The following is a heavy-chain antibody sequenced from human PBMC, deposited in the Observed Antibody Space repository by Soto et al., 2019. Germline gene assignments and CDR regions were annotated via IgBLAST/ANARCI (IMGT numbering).Heavy chain of an antibody. V-gene: IGHV3-30*18. Sequence: HPGGSLRLSCAASGFTFRNFGMHWVRQAPGKGLEWVAVISYDGTNKYYADSVKGRFTISIDNSKNTLYLQMNSLRAEDTAVYYCAKAVPPFVVVTASDYWGQGTLVTVSS. D-gene: IGHD2-21*02. CDR3: AKAVPPFVVVTASDY. CDR1: GFTFRNFG. CDR2: ISYDGTNK. J-gene: IGHJ4*02.